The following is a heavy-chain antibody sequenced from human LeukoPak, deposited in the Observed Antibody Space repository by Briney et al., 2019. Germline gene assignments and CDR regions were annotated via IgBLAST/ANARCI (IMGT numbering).Heavy chain of an antibody. J-gene: IGHJ4*02. V-gene: IGHV3-48*04. CDR1: GFTFSSYS. D-gene: IGHD1-26*01. CDR2: ISSGSSTI. Sequence: GGSLRLSCAASGFTFSSYSMNWVRQAPGKGLEWVSYISSGSSTIYYADSVKGRFTISRDNAKNSLYLQMNSLRAEDTAVYYCARDLWIVGATTSYWGQGTLVTVSS. CDR3: ARDLWIVGATTSY.